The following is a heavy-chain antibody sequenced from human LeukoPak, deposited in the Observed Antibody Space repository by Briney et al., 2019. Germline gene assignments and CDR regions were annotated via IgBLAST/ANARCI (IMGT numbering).Heavy chain of an antibody. J-gene: IGHJ5*02. D-gene: IGHD1-26*01. V-gene: IGHV3-7*05. Sequence: GGSLRLSCAASGFPFSRYWLSWVRQAPGKGLEWVANIKQDGSERYYVDSVKGRFTISRDNAKNSLYLQMNSLRVEDTAVYYCARGWELDPWGQGTLVTVSS. CDR3: ARGWELDP. CDR2: IKQDGSER. CDR1: GFPFSRYW.